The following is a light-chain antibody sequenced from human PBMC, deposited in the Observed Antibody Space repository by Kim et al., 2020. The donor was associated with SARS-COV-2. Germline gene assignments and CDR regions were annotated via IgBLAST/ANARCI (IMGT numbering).Light chain of an antibody. CDR2: GAS. V-gene: IGKV3-20*01. CDR3: QQYGSSLPST. CDR1: QGVTSNY. Sequence: PGDRSSLSSRASQGVTSNYLAWYQQKAGQAPRLLIYGASGRPTGIADTFSGSGSGTDFALTISRLEPEDFAVYYCQQYGSSLPSTFGQGTRLEIK. J-gene: IGKJ5*01.